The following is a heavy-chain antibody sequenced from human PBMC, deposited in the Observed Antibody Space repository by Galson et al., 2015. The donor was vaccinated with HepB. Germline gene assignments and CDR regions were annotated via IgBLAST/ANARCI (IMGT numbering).Heavy chain of an antibody. CDR1: GFTFSTYT. CDR3: ATNNMVIGNPKIHYYYYGMDV. J-gene: IGHJ6*02. D-gene: IGHD2-21*01. CDR2: ISGGGGTT. Sequence: SLRLSCAASGFAASGFTFSTYTMSWVRQAPGKGLEWVSTISGGGGTTYYADSLKGRFTISRDNSKNTLYLKMNSLRAEDTALYYCATNNMVIGNPKIHYYYYGMDVWGQGTTVTVSS. V-gene: IGHV3-23*01.